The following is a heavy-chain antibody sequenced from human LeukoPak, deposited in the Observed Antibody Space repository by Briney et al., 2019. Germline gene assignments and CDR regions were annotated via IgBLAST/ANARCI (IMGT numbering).Heavy chain of an antibody. D-gene: IGHD2-21*02. J-gene: IGHJ4*02. Sequence: ASVKVSCKASGYTFTSYAMHWVRQAPGQRLEWMGWINAGNGNTKYSQKFPGRVTITRDTSASTAYMELSSLRSEDTAVYYCARGGAYCGGDCLGWGQGTLVTVSS. CDR3: ARGGAYCGGDCLG. V-gene: IGHV1-3*01. CDR2: INAGNGNT. CDR1: GYTFTSYA.